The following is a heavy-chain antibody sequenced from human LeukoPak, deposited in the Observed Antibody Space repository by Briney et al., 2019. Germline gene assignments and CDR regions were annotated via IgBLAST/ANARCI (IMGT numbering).Heavy chain of an antibody. Sequence: SETLSLTCTVSGGSISSSSYYWGWIRQPPGKGLEWIGSIYYSGSTYYNPSLKSRVTISVDTSKNPFSLKLSSVTAADTAVYYCARGGSRLLNWFGPWGQGTLVTVSS. V-gene: IGHV4-39*01. CDR1: GGSISSSSYY. J-gene: IGHJ5*02. CDR2: IYYSGST. CDR3: ARGGSRLLNWFGP. D-gene: IGHD3-10*01.